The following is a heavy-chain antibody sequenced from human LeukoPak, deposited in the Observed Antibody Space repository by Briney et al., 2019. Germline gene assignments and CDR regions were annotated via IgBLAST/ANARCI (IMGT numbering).Heavy chain of an antibody. J-gene: IGHJ6*02. Sequence: GESLKISCKGSGYSFTNFWIGWVRQMLGKGLEWMGIIYPGDSDTRYSPSFQGQVTISADKSISTAYLQWSSLKASDTAMYYCARSRYSSSWPPGDSYYYYYGMDVWGQGTTVTVSS. CDR3: ARSRYSSSWPPGDSYYYYYGMDV. CDR1: GYSFTNFW. CDR2: IYPGDSDT. D-gene: IGHD6-13*01. V-gene: IGHV5-51*01.